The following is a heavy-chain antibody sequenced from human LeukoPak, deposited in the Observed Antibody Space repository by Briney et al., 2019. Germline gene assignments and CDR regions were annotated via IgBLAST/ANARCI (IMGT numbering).Heavy chain of an antibody. Sequence: SQTLSLTCTVSGDSISSGRYYWSWIRQPAGKGLEWIGRVSASGSTNYSPSLNRRVTISVVTSKNQFSLKLSSVTAADTAVYYCARDSYSSSWYFDYWGQGTLVTVSS. CDR2: VSASGST. CDR3: ARDSYSSSWYFDY. V-gene: IGHV4-61*02. D-gene: IGHD6-13*01. J-gene: IGHJ4*02. CDR1: GDSISSGRYY.